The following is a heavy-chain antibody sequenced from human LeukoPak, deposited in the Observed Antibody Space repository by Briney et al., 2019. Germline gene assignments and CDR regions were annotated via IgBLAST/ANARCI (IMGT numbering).Heavy chain of an antibody. CDR2: ISPNSGDI. Sequence: GGSLRLSCTASGFTFSDLYMTWIRQVPGKGLEWLSYISPNSGDISYADSVKGRFTISRDNAKNPLYLQMNFLRAEDTAVYYCVRTARVADYWGQGTLVTVSS. J-gene: IGHJ4*02. CDR3: VRTARVADY. CDR1: GFTFSDLY. V-gene: IGHV3-11*04. D-gene: IGHD2-21*01.